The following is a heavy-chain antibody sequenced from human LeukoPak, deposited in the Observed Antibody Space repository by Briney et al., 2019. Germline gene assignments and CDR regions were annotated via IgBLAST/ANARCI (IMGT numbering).Heavy chain of an antibody. CDR3: ARDKSDYDSSGYYFGY. D-gene: IGHD3-22*01. Sequence: GGSLRLSCAASGFTFSSYWMSWVRQAPGKGLEWVANIKQDGSEKCYVDSVKGRFTISRDNAKNSLYLQMNSLRAEDTAVYYCARDKSDYDSSGYYFGYWGQGTLVTVSS. CDR2: IKQDGSEK. J-gene: IGHJ4*02. V-gene: IGHV3-7*01. CDR1: GFTFSSYW.